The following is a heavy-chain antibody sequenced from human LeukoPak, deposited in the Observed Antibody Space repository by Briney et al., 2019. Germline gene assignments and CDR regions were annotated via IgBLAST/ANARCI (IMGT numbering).Heavy chain of an antibody. D-gene: IGHD3-9*01. CDR1: GFTFSSYG. J-gene: IGHJ6*02. V-gene: IGHV3-33*01. Sequence: PGGSLRLSCVASGFTFSSYGMHWVRQAPGKGLEWVAGIWYDGSNTYYADSVKGRFTISRDKSKNTLYLQMNRLRAEDTAVYYCARGLLYFDWLLEYYYYGMDVWGQGTTVTVSS. CDR2: IWYDGSNT. CDR3: ARGLLYFDWLLEYYYYGMDV.